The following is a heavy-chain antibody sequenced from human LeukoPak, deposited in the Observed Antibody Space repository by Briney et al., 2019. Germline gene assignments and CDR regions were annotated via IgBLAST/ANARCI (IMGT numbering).Heavy chain of an antibody. CDR3: ARVAPRESYYYDSSGCLDY. V-gene: IGHV3-21*01. Sequence: GGSLRLSCAASGFTFSSYSMNWVRQAPGKGLEWVSSISSSSSYIYYADSVKGRFTISRDNAKNSLYLQMNSLRAEDTAVYYWARVAPRESYYYDSSGCLDYWGQGTLVTVSS. CDR1: GFTFSSYS. J-gene: IGHJ4*02. D-gene: IGHD3-22*01. CDR2: ISSSSSYI.